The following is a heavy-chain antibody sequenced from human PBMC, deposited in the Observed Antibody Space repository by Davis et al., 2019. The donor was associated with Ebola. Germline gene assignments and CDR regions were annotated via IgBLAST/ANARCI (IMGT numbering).Heavy chain of an antibody. CDR2: IYYSGTT. J-gene: IGHJ4*02. CDR1: GGSVTSGGHY. CDR3: ARGFRQWLLRSLDY. V-gene: IGHV4-31*03. D-gene: IGHD5-12*01. Sequence: MPSETLSLTCTVSGGSVTSGGHYWSWIRQHPGKGLEWIGYIYYSGTTYYNPSLKSRVIISVDTSKNQFSLKLSSVTAADTAVYYCARGFRQWLLRSLDYWGQGTLVIVSS.